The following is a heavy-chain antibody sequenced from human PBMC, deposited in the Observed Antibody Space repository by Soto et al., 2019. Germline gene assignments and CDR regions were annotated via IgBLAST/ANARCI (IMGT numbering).Heavy chain of an antibody. D-gene: IGHD1-7*01. CDR3: ARGTERYNWNYDDY. V-gene: IGHV1-69*06. Sequence: QVQLVQSGAEVKKPGSSVKVSCKASGSTFSSYAISWVRQAPGQGLEWMGGIIPIFGTANYAQKFQGRVTITADKSTSTAYMELSSLRSEDTAVYYCARGTERYNWNYDDYWGQGTLVTVSS. CDR2: IIPIFGTA. J-gene: IGHJ4*02. CDR1: GSTFSSYA.